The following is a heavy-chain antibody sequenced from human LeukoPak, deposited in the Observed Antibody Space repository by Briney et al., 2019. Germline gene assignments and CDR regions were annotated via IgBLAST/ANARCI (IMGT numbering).Heavy chain of an antibody. CDR3: ARVLRAPVPPDY. V-gene: IGHV3-74*01. J-gene: IGHJ4*02. CDR2: INTDGSST. D-gene: IGHD2-2*01. Sequence: GGSLRLSCAASGLTFSSYWMHWVRQAPGKGLVWVSRINTDGSSTSYADSVKGRFTISRDNAKNTLYLQMNSLRAEDTAVYYCARVLRAPVPPDYWGQGTLVTVSS. CDR1: GLTFSSYW.